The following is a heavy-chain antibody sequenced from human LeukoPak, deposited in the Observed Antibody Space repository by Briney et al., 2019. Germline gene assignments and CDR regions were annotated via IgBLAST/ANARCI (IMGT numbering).Heavy chain of an antibody. J-gene: IGHJ4*02. Sequence: DDDKRYSPSLKSRLTITKDTSKNQVVLTMTNMDPVDTATYYCAHSKSYCGGDCYTPIDYWGQGTLVTVSS. CDR2: DDDK. CDR3: AHSKSYCGGDCYTPIDY. D-gene: IGHD2-21*02. V-gene: IGHV2-5*02.